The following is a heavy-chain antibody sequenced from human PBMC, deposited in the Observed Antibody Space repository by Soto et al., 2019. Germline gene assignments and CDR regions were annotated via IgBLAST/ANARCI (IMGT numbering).Heavy chain of an antibody. J-gene: IGHJ4*02. Sequence: GGSLRLSCAASGFTFSSYAMSWVRQAPGKGLEWVSAISGSGGSTYYADSVKGRFTISRDNSKNTLYPQMNSLRAEDTAVYYCAKDLGDFWSGYSAFDYWGQGTLVTVSS. V-gene: IGHV3-23*01. CDR3: AKDLGDFWSGYSAFDY. D-gene: IGHD3-3*01. CDR2: ISGSGGST. CDR1: GFTFSSYA.